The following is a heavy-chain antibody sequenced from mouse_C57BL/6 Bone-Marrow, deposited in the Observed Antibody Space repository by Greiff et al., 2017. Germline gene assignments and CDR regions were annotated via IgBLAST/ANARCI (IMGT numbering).Heavy chain of an antibody. J-gene: IGHJ2*01. D-gene: IGHD3-2*02. CDR1: GFSFTSYA. V-gene: IGHV2-9-1*01. CDR3: ARKTAQATYYFDY. Sequence: VNVVESGPGLVAPSQSLSITCPVSGFSFTSYAISWVRQPPGKGLEWLGVIWTGGGTNYNSALKSRLSISKDNSKSQVFLKMNSLQTDDTARYYCARKTAQATYYFDYWGQGTTLTVSS. CDR2: IWTGGGT.